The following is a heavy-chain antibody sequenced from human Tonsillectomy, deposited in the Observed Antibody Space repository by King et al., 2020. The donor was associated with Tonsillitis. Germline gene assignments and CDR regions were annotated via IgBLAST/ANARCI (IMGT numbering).Heavy chain of an antibody. V-gene: IGHV1-2*02. Sequence: VQLVESGAEVKKPGASVKVSCKASGYTFTGYYMHWVRQAPGQGLEWMGWINPNSGGTNYAQKFQGRVTMTRATSISTAYMELSRLRSDDTAVYYCARDRGSSGWLERAFDIWGQGTMVTVSS. CDR3: ARDRGSSGWLERAFDI. CDR2: INPNSGGT. CDR1: GYTFTGYY. J-gene: IGHJ3*02. D-gene: IGHD6-19*01.